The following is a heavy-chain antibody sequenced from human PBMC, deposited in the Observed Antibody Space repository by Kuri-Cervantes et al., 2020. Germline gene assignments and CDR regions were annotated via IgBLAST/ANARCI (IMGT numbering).Heavy chain of an antibody. J-gene: IGHJ4*02. CDR3: ATEGYGSGSYPTDY. D-gene: IGHD3-10*01. V-gene: IGHV3-33*03. CDR1: GFTFSSYA. CDR2: IWYDGSNK. Sequence: GGSLRLSCVASGFTFSSYAMHWVRQAPGKGLEWVAVIWYDGSNKYYADSVKGRFTISRDNAKNSLYLQMNSLRAEDTAVYYCATEGYGSGSYPTDYWGQGTLVTVSS.